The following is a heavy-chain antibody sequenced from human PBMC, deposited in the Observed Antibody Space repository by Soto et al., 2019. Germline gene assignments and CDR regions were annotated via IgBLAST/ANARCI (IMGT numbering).Heavy chain of an antibody. Sequence: QVQLVESGGGVVQHGRSLRLSCAASGFTFSSYGMHWVRQAPGKGLEWVAVISYDGSNKYYADSVKGRFTISRDNSKNTLYLQMNSLRAEDTAVYYCAKDRYSYGYESHTVDYWGQGTLVTVSS. CDR3: AKDRYSYGYESHTVDY. CDR2: ISYDGSNK. CDR1: GFTFSSYG. J-gene: IGHJ4*02. D-gene: IGHD5-18*01. V-gene: IGHV3-30*18.